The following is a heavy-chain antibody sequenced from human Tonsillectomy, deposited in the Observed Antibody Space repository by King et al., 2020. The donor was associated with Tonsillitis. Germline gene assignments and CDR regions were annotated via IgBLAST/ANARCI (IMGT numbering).Heavy chain of an antibody. CDR3: ARAGFCDSTSCYRYYYYMDV. J-gene: IGHJ6*03. V-gene: IGHV3-30-3*01. D-gene: IGHD2-2*01. CDR1: GFTFTTYA. Sequence: VQLVESGGGVVQPGRSLRLSCAASGFTFTTYAMHWVRQAPGKGLEWVAFISYDGSNNSYTDSVKGRYTISRDNSKNTLYQQMNSLSAEDTAVYYCARAGFCDSTSCYRYYYYMDVWGKGTTVTVSS. CDR2: ISYDGSNN.